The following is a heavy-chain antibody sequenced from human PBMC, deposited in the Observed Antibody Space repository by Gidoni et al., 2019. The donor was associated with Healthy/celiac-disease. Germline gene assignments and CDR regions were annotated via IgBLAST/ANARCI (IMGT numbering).Heavy chain of an antibody. CDR1: GLTFSSYS. V-gene: IGHV3-21*01. CDR3: ARDSGGGYYYYGMDV. CDR2: ISSSSSYI. D-gene: IGHD3-10*01. J-gene: IGHJ6*02. Sequence: EVQLVESGGGLVKPGGSLRLSCAASGLTFSSYSMNWVRQAPGKGLEWVSSISSSSSYIYYADSVKGRFTISRDNAKNSLYLQMNSLRAEDTAVYYCARDSGGGYYYYGMDVWGQGTTVTVSS.